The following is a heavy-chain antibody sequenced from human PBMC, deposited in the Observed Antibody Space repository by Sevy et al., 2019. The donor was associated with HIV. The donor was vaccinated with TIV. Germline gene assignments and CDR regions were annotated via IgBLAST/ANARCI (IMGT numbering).Heavy chain of an antibody. CDR2: INPSGGST. Sequence: ASVKVSCKASGYTFTSYYMHWVRQAPGQGLEWMGIINPSGGSTSYAQKFQGRVTMTRDTSTSTVYMELSSLRSEDTAVYYCSAAARVTGTFSQYYFDYRGQGTLVTVSS. CDR1: GYTFTSYY. V-gene: IGHV1-46*01. CDR3: SAAARVTGTFSQYYFDY. D-gene: IGHD1-20*01. J-gene: IGHJ4*02.